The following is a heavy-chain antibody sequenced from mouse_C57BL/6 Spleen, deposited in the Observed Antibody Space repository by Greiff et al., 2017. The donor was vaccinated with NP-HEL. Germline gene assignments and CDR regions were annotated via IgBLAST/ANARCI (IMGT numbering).Heavy chain of an antibody. CDR2: INYDGSST. V-gene: IGHV5-16*01. CDR1: GFTFSDYY. CDR3: ARADYYGSSSCFAY. J-gene: IGHJ3*01. Sequence: EVKVVESEGGLVQPGSSMKLSCTASGFTFSDYYMAWVRQVPEKGLEWVANINYDGSSTYYLDSLKSRFIISRDNAKNILYLQMSSLKSEDTATYYCARADYYGSSSCFAYWGQGTLVTVSA. D-gene: IGHD1-1*01.